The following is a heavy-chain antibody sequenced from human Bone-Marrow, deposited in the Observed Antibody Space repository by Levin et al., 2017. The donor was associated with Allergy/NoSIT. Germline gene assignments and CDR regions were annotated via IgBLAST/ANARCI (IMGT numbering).Heavy chain of an antibody. Sequence: SETLSLTCVVSGYSINSGYYWGWIRQAPGKGLEWIGVIYQTGSTYYNPSLKSRVTISLDPSPSQNLFYLEVNSVTAADTAVYYCAGALKRSGSDFRGYFDYWGQGALVTVSS. CDR1: GYSINSGYY. CDR3: AGALKRSGSDFRGYFDY. D-gene: IGHD5-12*01. CDR2: IYQTGST. V-gene: IGHV4-38-2*01. J-gene: IGHJ4*02.